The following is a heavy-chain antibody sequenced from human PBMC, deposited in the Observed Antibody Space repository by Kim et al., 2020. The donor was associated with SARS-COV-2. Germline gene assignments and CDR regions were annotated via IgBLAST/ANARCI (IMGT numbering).Heavy chain of an antibody. V-gene: IGHV3-23*01. Sequence: AASVKGRFTVSRDNSKNTVYLQMHSVRAEDTALYYCAKYPIPGDKVVWFDPWGQGTLVTVSS. J-gene: IGHJ5*02. CDR3: AKYPIPGDKVVWFDP. D-gene: IGHD5-12*01.